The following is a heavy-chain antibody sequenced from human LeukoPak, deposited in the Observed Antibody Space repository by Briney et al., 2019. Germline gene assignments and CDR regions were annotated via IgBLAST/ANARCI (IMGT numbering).Heavy chain of an antibody. J-gene: IGHJ4*02. CDR2: ISSSSSYI. D-gene: IGHD6-13*01. V-gene: IGHV3-21*01. Sequence: GGSLRLSCAASGFTFSSYSMNWVRQAPGKGLEWVSSISSSSSYIYYADSVKGRFTISRDNAKNSLYLQMNSLRAEDTAVYYCARDLDSSWYQDYWGQGTLVTVSS. CDR1: GFTFSSYS. CDR3: ARDLDSSWYQDY.